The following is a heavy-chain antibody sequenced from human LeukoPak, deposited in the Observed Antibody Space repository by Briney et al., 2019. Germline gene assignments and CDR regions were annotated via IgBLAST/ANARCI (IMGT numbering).Heavy chain of an antibody. CDR2: LYYSGRT. CDR1: AGSIISGDYY. V-gene: IGHV4-30-4*01. J-gene: IGHJ4*02. D-gene: IGHD4-23*01. CDR3: ARRDDYGGNSYY. Sequence: SETLSLTCTVSAGSIISGDYYWSWIRHPPGKGLEWIGYLYYSGRTYYNPSLKRRVTISVDTSKNQFSLKLSSVTAAATAVYYCARRDDYGGNSYYWGQGTLVTVSS.